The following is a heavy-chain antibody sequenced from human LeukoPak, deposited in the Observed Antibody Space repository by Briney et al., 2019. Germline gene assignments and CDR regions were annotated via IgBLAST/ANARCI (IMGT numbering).Heavy chain of an antibody. Sequence: HPGGSLRLSCAASGFTFGSYGMHWVRQAPGKGLEWVAFISYDRSETYYADSVKGRFSISRDNSKNTVYLQMNSLKTEDRAVYYCAREGGYYFDHWGQGTLVTVSS. J-gene: IGHJ4*02. D-gene: IGHD6-25*01. CDR1: GFTFGSYG. CDR3: AREGGYYFDH. CDR2: ISYDRSET. V-gene: IGHV3-30*03.